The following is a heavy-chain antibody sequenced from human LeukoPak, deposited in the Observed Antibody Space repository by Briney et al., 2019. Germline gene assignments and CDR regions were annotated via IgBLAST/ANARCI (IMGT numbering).Heavy chain of an antibody. D-gene: IGHD6-19*01. J-gene: IGHJ4*01. CDR1: GGSISSYY. CDR3: ARQSSIAVAGENFDY. CDR2: IYTSGST. V-gene: IGHV4-4*07. Sequence: SETLSLTCTVSGGSISSYYWSWIRQPAGKGLEWIGRIYTSGSTYYNPSLKSRVTISVDTSKNQFSLKLSSVTAADTAVYYCARQSSIAVAGENFDYWGHGTLVTVSS.